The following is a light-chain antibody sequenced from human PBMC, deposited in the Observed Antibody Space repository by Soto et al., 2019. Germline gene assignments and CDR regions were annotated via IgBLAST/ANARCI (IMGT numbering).Light chain of an antibody. CDR3: QQYHNWPPIT. Sequence: EIVMTQSPATLSVSPGERATLSCRASQSVSSNLAWYQQKPGQVPRLLIYGASTRATGIPARFSGSGSGTEFTLTISSLQSEDFAVYYCQQYHNWPPITFGQGTRLEIK. CDR2: GAS. J-gene: IGKJ5*01. V-gene: IGKV3-15*01. CDR1: QSVSSN.